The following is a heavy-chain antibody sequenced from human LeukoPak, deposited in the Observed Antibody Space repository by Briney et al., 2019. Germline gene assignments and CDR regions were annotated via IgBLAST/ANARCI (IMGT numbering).Heavy chain of an antibody. CDR3: ARGSRPGGWFDP. CDR2: IIPIFGTA. D-gene: IGHD3-10*01. V-gene: IGHV1-69*05. Sequence: SVKVSCKASGGTFSSYAISWVRQAPGQGLEWMGGIIPIFGTANYAQKFQGRVTITTDESTSTAYMELSSLRSEDTAVYYCARGSRPGGWFDPWGQGTLVTVSS. CDR1: GGTFSSYA. J-gene: IGHJ5*02.